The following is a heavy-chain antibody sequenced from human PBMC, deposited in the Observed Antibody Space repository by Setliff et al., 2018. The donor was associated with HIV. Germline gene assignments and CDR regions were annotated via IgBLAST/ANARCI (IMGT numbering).Heavy chain of an antibody. V-gene: IGHV1-2*02. Sequence: ASVKVSCKAYGYTFTGHYMHWVRQAPGQGLEWMGWINPNSGGTNYAQTFQGRVTMTRDTSVSTAYMELSRLKSDDTAVFYCARGVKGIATTGKYYFDYWGQGTLVTVSS. D-gene: IGHD6-13*01. CDR3: ARGVKGIATTGKYYFDY. CDR2: INPNSGGT. J-gene: IGHJ4*02. CDR1: GYTFTGHY.